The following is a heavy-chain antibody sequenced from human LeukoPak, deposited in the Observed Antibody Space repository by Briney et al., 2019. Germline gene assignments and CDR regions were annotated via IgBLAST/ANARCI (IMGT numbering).Heavy chain of an antibody. Sequence: PGGSLRLSCAVSGFTVSSNYMSWVRQAPGKGLEWVSVIFSGGGTYYADSVKGRFTISRDNFKNTLYLQMNSLRAEDTAVYYCARGGSTRIYYFDYWGQGTLVIVSS. V-gene: IGHV3-53*01. CDR1: GFTVSSNY. J-gene: IGHJ4*02. CDR3: ARGGSTRIYYFDY. CDR2: IFSGGGT.